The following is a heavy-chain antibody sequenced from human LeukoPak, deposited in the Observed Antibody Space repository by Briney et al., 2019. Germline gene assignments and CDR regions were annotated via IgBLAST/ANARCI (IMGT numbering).Heavy chain of an antibody. J-gene: IGHJ6*02. CDR1: GFTFNTYW. CDR3: ARDDYGARQYYYGMDV. CDR2: INSDGSST. V-gene: IGHV3-74*01. D-gene: IGHD4-17*01. Sequence: GGSLRLSCAASGFTFNTYWMHWVRQAPGKGLVWVSRINSDGSSTSYVDSVTGRFTISRDNAKNTLYLQMNSLRAEDTAVYYCARDDYGARQYYYGMDVWGQGTTVTVSS.